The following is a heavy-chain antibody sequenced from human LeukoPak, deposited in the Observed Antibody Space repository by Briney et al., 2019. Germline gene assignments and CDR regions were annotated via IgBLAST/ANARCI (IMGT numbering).Heavy chain of an antibody. V-gene: IGHV3-48*04. Sequence: PGGSLRLSCAASGFTFSSYAMSWVRQAPGKGLEWISYISSSSSTVYYADSVRGRFTISRDNAKNSLYLQMNTLRAEDTAVYYCARDRGPYYYDSSGSYYFDSWGQGTLVTVSS. CDR1: GFTFSSYA. D-gene: IGHD3-22*01. CDR3: ARDRGPYYYDSSGSYYFDS. J-gene: IGHJ4*02. CDR2: ISSSSSTV.